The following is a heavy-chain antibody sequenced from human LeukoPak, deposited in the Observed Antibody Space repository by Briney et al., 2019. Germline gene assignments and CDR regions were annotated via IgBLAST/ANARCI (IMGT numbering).Heavy chain of an antibody. Sequence: SETLSLTCTVSGGSISSYYWSRLRQPPGKGLEWIGYIFYSGSTNYNPSLKSRVTISVDTSKNHFSLNVSSVTAADTAVYYCARDTLSWPYFDYWGQGTLVTVSS. CDR3: ARDTLSWPYFDY. V-gene: IGHV4-59*01. CDR1: GGSISSYY. D-gene: IGHD6-13*01. J-gene: IGHJ4*02. CDR2: IFYSGST.